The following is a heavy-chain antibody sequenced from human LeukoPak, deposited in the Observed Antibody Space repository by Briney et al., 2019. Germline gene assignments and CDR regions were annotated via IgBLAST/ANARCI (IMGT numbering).Heavy chain of an antibody. Sequence: GGSLRLSCAASGFAFSDYYMSWIRQAPGKGLEWVSYISSTGIIYYSDSVQGRFTISRDNAKNSLYLQMNSLRAEDTAVYYCTGGGRIAVAGSYYFDYWGQGTLVTVSS. J-gene: IGHJ4*02. CDR2: ISSTGII. CDR3: TGGGRIAVAGSYYFDY. V-gene: IGHV3-11*04. CDR1: GFAFSDYY. D-gene: IGHD6-19*01.